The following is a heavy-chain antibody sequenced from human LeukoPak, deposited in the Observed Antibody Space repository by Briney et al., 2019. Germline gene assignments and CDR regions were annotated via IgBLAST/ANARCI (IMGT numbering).Heavy chain of an antibody. Sequence: LRLSCAASGFTVSSTYMSWVRQPPGKGLEWIGYIYYSGSTYYNPSLKSRVTISVDTSKNQFSLKLSSVTAADTAVYYCARDAPPGHSSIAAAGPFDPWGQGTLVTVSS. CDR1: GFTVSSTY. D-gene: IGHD6-13*01. CDR2: IYYSGST. CDR3: ARDAPPGHSSIAAAGPFDP. J-gene: IGHJ5*02. V-gene: IGHV4-30-4*08.